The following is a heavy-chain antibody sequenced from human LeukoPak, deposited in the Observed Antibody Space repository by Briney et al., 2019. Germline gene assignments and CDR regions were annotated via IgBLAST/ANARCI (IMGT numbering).Heavy chain of an antibody. J-gene: IGHJ3*01. CDR1: GYTFSDYA. CDR2: INAANGDT. Sequence: ASVKVSCKASGYTFSDYALHWVRQAPGRGLEWMGWINAANGDTKYSQRLHDRFILTRDTSATTSYLEFTSLTSEDTAVYFCARGRSRGRPFDWLDGLDFWGQGTTVIVS. D-gene: IGHD3-9*01. V-gene: IGHV1-3*01. CDR3: ARGRSRGRPFDWLDGLDF.